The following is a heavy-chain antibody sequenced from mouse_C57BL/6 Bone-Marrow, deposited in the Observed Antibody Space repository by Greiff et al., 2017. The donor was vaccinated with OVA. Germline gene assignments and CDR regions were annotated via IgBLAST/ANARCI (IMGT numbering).Heavy chain of an antibody. J-gene: IGHJ2*01. D-gene: IGHD1-1*01. CDR1: GYTFTDYY. V-gene: IGHV1-26*01. CDR2: INPNNGGT. Sequence: EVQLQQSGPELVKPGASVKISCKASGYTFTDYYMNWVKQSHGKSLEWIGDINPNNGGTSYNQKFKGKATLTVDKSSSTAYMELRSLTSEDSAVYYCARWGFITTYFDYWGQGTTLTVSS. CDR3: ARWGFITTYFDY.